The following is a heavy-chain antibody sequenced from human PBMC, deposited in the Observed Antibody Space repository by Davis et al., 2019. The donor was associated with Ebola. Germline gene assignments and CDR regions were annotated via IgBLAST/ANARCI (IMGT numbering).Heavy chain of an antibody. CDR3: ARGTNGYNPGGYFDS. J-gene: IGHJ4*02. CDR1: GYSFTNYW. CDR2: IYPGDSDT. D-gene: IGHD5-24*01. Sequence: GESLKISCKGSGYSFTNYWIGWVRQMPGKGLEWMGIIYPGDSDTRYSPSFQGHVTISADKSISTAYLQWSSLKASDTAIYYCARGTNGYNPGGYFDSWGQGTLVTVSS. V-gene: IGHV5-51*01.